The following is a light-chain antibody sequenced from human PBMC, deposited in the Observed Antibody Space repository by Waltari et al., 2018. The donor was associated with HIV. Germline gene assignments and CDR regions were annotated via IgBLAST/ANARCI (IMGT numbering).Light chain of an antibody. Sequence: QSALTQPASVSGYPGQSITLSCTGTSRDVGTYNLAPWYQQRPGKAPKLIISEVSQRPAGVSNHFSGSKSANTASLTISGLQAEDEADYYCCSYAGSTNWVFGGGTKLTVL. CDR3: CSYAGSTNWV. J-gene: IGLJ3*02. CDR2: EVS. V-gene: IGLV2-23*02. CDR1: SRDVGTYNL.